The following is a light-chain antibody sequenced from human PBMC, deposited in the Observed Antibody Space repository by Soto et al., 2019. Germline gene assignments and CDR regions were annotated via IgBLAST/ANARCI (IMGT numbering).Light chain of an antibody. V-gene: IGLV2-14*01. CDR2: GVR. CDR3: TSYTSISTVV. CDR1: SNDVGGYNY. J-gene: IGLJ1*01. Sequence: QSALTQPASVSGSPGQSITISCTGTSNDVGGYNYVSWYQHHPGKAPKLIIYGVRHRPSGVSDRFSSSKSDNTASLTISGLQAEDEADYYCTSYTSISTVVFGSGTKLTVL.